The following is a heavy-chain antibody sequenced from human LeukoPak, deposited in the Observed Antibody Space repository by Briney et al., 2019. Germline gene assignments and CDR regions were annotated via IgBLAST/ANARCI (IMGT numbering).Heavy chain of an antibody. J-gene: IGHJ5*02. V-gene: IGHV3-7*01. Sequence: GGSLRLSCAASGFTFSSYWMSWVRQAPGKGLEGVANIKQDGSEKYYVDSVKGRFTISRDNAKNSLYLQMNSLRAEDTAVYYCAREIWFGEEGWFDPWGQGTLVTVSS. CDR2: IKQDGSEK. CDR1: GFTFSSYW. D-gene: IGHD3-10*01. CDR3: AREIWFGEEGWFDP.